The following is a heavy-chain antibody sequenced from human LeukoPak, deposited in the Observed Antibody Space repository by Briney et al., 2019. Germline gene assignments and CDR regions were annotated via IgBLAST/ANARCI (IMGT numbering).Heavy chain of an antibody. V-gene: IGHV1-18*04. CDR2: ISAYNGNT. Sequence: ASVKVSCKASGYTLTIYGISWVRQAPGQGLEWMVWISAYNGNTNYAQKLQGRVTMTTDTSPNTAYMELRSLRSDDTAVYYCARSGLYSSSWYGWFDPWGQGTLVTVSS. CDR1: GYTLTIYG. J-gene: IGHJ5*02. CDR3: ARSGLYSSSWYGWFDP. D-gene: IGHD6-13*01.